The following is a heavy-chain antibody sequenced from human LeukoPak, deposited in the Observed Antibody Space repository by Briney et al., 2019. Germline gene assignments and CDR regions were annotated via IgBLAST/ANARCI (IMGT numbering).Heavy chain of an antibody. CDR2: IYTSGIT. CDR1: GGSISSGSYY. V-gene: IGHV4-61*02. CDR3: ARAYGSGSLDAFDI. D-gene: IGHD3-10*01. J-gene: IGHJ3*02. Sequence: SETLSLTCTVSGGSISSGSYYWSWIRQPAGKGLEWIGRIYTSGITNYNPSLKSRVTISVDTSKNQFSLKLSSVTAADTAVYYCARAYGSGSLDAFDIWGQGTMVTVSS.